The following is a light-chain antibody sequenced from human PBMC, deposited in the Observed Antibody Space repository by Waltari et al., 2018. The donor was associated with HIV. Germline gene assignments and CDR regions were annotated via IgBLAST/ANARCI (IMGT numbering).Light chain of an antibody. V-gene: IGLV3-25*03. CDR3: QSTDHDGTWV. Sequence: SYELTQTPSVSVSPGQTATISCSRRALPKTYPSWYGQKPGQAPVLIIYKDIQRPSGIPERISGSRSGTGVTLTISDVQAEDEGDYYCQSTDHDGTWVFGGGTKLTVL. CDR1: ALPKTY. CDR2: KDI. J-gene: IGLJ3*02.